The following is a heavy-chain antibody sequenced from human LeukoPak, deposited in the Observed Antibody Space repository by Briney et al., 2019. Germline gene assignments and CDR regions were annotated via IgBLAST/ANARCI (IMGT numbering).Heavy chain of an antibody. CDR2: ISSSSSYI. V-gene: IGHV3-21*04. CDR1: GFTFSSYS. D-gene: IGHD1-1*01. Sequence: GGSLRLSCAASGFTFSSYSMNWVRQAPGKGLEWVSSISSSSSYIYYADSVKGRFTISRDNAKNSLYLQMNSLRAEDTAVYYCAKSRWNDPGYFDYWGQGTLVTVSS. CDR3: AKSRWNDPGYFDY. J-gene: IGHJ4*02.